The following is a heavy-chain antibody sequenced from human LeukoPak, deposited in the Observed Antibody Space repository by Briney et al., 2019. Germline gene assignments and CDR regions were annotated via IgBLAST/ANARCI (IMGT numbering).Heavy chain of an antibody. CDR3: AKDMRITMILMVKAPTEFDY. V-gene: IGHV3-23*01. D-gene: IGHD3-22*01. J-gene: IGHJ4*02. CDR1: GFTFRSYD. CDR2: ITGTGGRT. Sequence: QPGGTLRLSCAASGFTFRSYDMSWVRQAPGKGLEWVSLITGTGGRTYYADSVKGRFTISRDNSKNTLYLQMNSLRAEDTAVYYCAKDMRITMILMVKAPTEFDYWGQGTLVTVSS.